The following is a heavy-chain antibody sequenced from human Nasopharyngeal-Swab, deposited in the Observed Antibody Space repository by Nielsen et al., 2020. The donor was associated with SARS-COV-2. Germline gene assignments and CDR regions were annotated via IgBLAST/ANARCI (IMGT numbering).Heavy chain of an antibody. D-gene: IGHD3-22*01. CDR2: IYWNDDE. CDR1: GFSLSTSGVG. V-gene: IGHV2-5*01. Sequence: SGPTLVKPTQTLTLTCTFSGFSLSTSGVGVGWIRQTPGKALEWLALIYWNDDERYSPSLKSRLTITKDTSKNQVVLTMTNMDPVDTAPYYCAHIHSGYWGYYFDYWGQGTLVTVSS. J-gene: IGHJ4*02. CDR3: AHIHSGYWGYYFDY.